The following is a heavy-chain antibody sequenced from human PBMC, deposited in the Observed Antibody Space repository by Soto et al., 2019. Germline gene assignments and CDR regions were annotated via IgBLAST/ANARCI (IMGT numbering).Heavy chain of an antibody. Sequence: GSGPTLVNPTQTLTLTCTFSGFSLSTSGVGVGWIRQPPGKALEWPALIYWNDDKRYSPSLKARLTITKDTSKNQVVLTMTNMDPVDTATYYCAHRPSGWYLFDYWGQGTLVTVSS. CDR2: IYWNDDK. V-gene: IGHV2-5*01. CDR1: GFSLSTSGVG. J-gene: IGHJ4*02. CDR3: AHRPSGWYLFDY. D-gene: IGHD6-19*01.